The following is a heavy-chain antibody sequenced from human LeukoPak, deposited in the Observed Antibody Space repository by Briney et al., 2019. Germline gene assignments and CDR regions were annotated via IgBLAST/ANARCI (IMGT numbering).Heavy chain of an antibody. Sequence: SETLSLTCTVSSGSISTSNYYWGWVRQPPGKALEWIGNIFYSGSTYYSPSLKSRVTISVDTSKNQFSLKLSSVTAADTAVYYCARGYTTNVESYAIPGHWGPGTLVTVSS. J-gene: IGHJ4*02. CDR3: ARGYTTNVESYAIPGH. D-gene: IGHD3-3*01. CDR2: IFYSGST. CDR1: SGSISTSNYY. V-gene: IGHV4-39*07.